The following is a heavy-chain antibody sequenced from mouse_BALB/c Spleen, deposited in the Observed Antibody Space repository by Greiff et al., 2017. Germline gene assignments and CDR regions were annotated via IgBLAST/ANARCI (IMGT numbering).Heavy chain of an antibody. CDR3: AVEDSTMITFDY. V-gene: IGHV1S56*01. J-gene: IGHJ2*01. CDR1: GYTFTSYY. Sequence: QVQLKESGPELVQPGASVRISCKASGYTFTSYYIPWVKQRPGQGLEWIGWIYPGNVNTKYNEKFKGKATLTADKSSSTAYMQLSSLTSEDSAVYFCAVEDSTMITFDYWGQGTTLTVSS. CDR2: IYPGNVNT. D-gene: IGHD2-4*01.